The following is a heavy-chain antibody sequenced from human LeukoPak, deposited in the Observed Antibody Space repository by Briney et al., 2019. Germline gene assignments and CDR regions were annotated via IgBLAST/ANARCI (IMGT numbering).Heavy chain of an antibody. J-gene: IGHJ4*02. D-gene: IGHD3-22*01. Sequence: GGSLRLSCAASGFTFRNYGMSWVRQAPGKGLEWLANIKLDGSDEHYADSVKGRFTISRDNAKNSLFLQMDSLRAADTAVYYCARDDSGPRNKYYYESTGFYSRPYYLDYWGQGALVTVSS. CDR3: ARDDSGPRNKYYYESTGFYSRPYYLDY. CDR1: GFTFRNYG. CDR2: IKLDGSDE. V-gene: IGHV3-7*01.